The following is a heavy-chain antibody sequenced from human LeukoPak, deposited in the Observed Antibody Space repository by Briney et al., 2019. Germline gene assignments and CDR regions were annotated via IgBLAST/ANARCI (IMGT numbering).Heavy chain of an antibody. CDR2: IRFDESNR. V-gene: IGHV3-30*02. Sequence: PGGSLRLSCAASGFTFSDYGIHWVRQAPGKGLVWVAFIRFDESNRFYADSVKGRFTISRDNFRDTLFVQMDSVRVEDTAFFSCARPAGGGRRLTYEAIDLWGQGSMVTVSS. CDR1: GFTFSDYG. CDR3: ARPAGGGRRLTYEAIDL. D-gene: IGHD3-16*01. J-gene: IGHJ3*01.